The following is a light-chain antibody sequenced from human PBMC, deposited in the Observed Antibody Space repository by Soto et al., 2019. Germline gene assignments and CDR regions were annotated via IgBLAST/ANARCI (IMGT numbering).Light chain of an antibody. CDR2: DVS. J-gene: IGLJ1*01. V-gene: IGLV2-14*01. Sequence: QSVLTQPASVSGSPGQSITISCTGTSSDVGGYNYVSWYQQHPGKAPKLMIYDVSNRSSEVSNRFSGSKSGNTASLTISGLQAEDEADYYCSSYTSSSTLYVFGTGTKLTVL. CDR3: SSYTSSSTLYV. CDR1: SSDVGGYNY.